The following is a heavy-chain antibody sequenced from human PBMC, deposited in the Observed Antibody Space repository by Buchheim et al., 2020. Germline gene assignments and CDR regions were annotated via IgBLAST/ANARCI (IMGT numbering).Heavy chain of an antibody. V-gene: IGHV3-30*18. CDR3: AKDGKRAFDI. CDR2: ISYDGSNK. D-gene: IGHD1-26*01. J-gene: IGHJ3*02. CDR1: GFTFSSYG. Sequence: QVQLVESGGGVVQPGRSLRLSCAASGFTFSSYGMHWVRQAPGKGLEWVAVISYDGSNKYYADSVKGRFTISRDNSKNTLYLQMNSLRAEDTAVYYCAKDGKRAFDIWGQGT.